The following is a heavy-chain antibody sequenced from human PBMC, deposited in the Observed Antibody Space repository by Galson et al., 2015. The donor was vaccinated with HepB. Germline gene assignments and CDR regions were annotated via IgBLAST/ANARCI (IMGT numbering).Heavy chain of an antibody. Sequence: LRLSCAASGFTFSSYWMSWVRQAPGKGLKWVANIKQDGSEKYYVDSVKGRFTISRDNAKNSLYLQMNSLRAEDTAVYYCARDWTALNWSPFDYWGQGTLVTVSS. CDR3: ARDWTALNWSPFDY. D-gene: IGHD1-1*01. V-gene: IGHV3-7*03. CDR1: GFTFSSYW. J-gene: IGHJ4*02. CDR2: IKQDGSEK.